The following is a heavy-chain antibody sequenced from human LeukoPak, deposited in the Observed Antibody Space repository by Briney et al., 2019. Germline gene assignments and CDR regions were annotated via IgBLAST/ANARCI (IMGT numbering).Heavy chain of an antibody. CDR1: GYTFNVYY. V-gene: IGHV1-2*02. J-gene: IGHJ3*02. CDR2: INPNTGDT. D-gene: IGHD1-26*01. Sequence: GASVKVSCKASGYTFNVYYIHWVRQAHGRGLEWMGWINPNTGDTNYAQKFQGRVTMTRDTSITTAYMELSGLRSDDTAVYYCARDHVGDDAFDIWGQGSMVTVSS. CDR3: ARDHVGDDAFDI.